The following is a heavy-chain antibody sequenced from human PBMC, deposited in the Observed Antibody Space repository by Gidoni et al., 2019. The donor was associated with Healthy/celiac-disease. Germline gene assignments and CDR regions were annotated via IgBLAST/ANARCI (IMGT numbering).Heavy chain of an antibody. Sequence: EVQLVESGGGLVKHGGSLRLSCATSGFTVSNAWMSWVRQASGQGLDWVGRIKRSTDAGTTDYAAPVKGRLTISRDDLKNTLYLQMNGLKPEDTALYYCTGIVVVPAAILQAWFDPWGQGTLVTVSS. CDR3: TGIVVVPAAILQAWFDP. D-gene: IGHD2-2*01. V-gene: IGHV3-15*01. CDR2: IKRSTDAGTT. J-gene: IGHJ5*02. CDR1: GFTVSNAW.